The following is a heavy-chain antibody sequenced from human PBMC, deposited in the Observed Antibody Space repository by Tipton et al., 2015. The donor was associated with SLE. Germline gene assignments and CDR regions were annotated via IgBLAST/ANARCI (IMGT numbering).Heavy chain of an antibody. J-gene: IGHJ3*02. CDR3: ARPMYSSSWYLAFDI. CDR1: GGSISSSSYY. V-gene: IGHV4-39*07. Sequence: TLSLTCTVSGGSISSSSYYWGWIRQPPGKGLEWIGSIYYSGSTNYNPSLKSRVTISVDTSKNQFSLNLTSVTAADTAVYYCARPMYSSSWYLAFDIWGQGTMVTVSS. CDR2: IYYSGST. D-gene: IGHD6-13*01.